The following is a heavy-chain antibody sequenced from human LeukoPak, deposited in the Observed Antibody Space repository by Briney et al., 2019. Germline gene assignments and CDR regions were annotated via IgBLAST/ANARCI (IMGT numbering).Heavy chain of an antibody. CDR1: GGSISSSGYY. CDR2: IYHSGNS. J-gene: IGHJ4*02. D-gene: IGHD5-18*01. Sequence: ASQTLSLTCIVSGGSISSSGYYWSWIRQHPGKGLEWIGYIYHSGNSYYNPSLKSRVTISVDTSKNQFSLKLSSVTAADTAVYYCARIGDTAMVGFDYWGQGTLVTVSS. CDR3: ARIGDTAMVGFDY. V-gene: IGHV4-31*03.